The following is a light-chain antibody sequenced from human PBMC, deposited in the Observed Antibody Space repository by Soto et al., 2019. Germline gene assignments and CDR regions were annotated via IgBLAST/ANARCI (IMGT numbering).Light chain of an antibody. CDR3: QQYGSSLWK. J-gene: IGKJ1*01. Sequence: ETVLTQSPGTLSLSPGERATLSCRASQTIRSNYLAWYRQTPGQAPRLLIYGASNRATGIADRFSGSGSGTDSTRILSRLEPEDFALYYCQQYGSSLWKFGQGTKEAIK. CDR1: QTIRSNY. CDR2: GAS. V-gene: IGKV3-20*01.